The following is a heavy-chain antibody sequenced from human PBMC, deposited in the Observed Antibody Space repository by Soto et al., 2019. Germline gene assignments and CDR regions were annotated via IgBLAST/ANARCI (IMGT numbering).Heavy chain of an antibody. D-gene: IGHD3-9*01. CDR3: ARALILTGYYIHDAFDI. CDR1: GRSIGSYY. J-gene: IGHJ3*02. V-gene: IGHV4-59*01. Sequence: SETLCLTCTVFGRSIGSYYWSWMRQPPGKGLEWIGYIYYSGSTNYNPSLKSRVTISVDTSKNQFSLKLSSVTAADTAVYYCARALILTGYYIHDAFDIWGQGTMVT. CDR2: IYYSGST.